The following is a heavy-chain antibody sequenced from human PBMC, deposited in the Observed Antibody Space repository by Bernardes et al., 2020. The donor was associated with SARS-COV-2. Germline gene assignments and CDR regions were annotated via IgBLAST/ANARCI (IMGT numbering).Heavy chain of an antibody. CDR3: ARLPNYYYYYMDV. V-gene: IGHV3-53*01. J-gene: IGHJ6*03. Sequence: GGSLRLSCAASGFTVSSNYMSWVRQAPGKGLEWVSVIYSGGSTYYADSVKGRFTISRDNSKNTLYLQMNSLKASDTAMYYCARLPNYYYYYMDVWGKGTTVTVSS. CDR2: IYSGGST. CDR1: GFTVSSNY.